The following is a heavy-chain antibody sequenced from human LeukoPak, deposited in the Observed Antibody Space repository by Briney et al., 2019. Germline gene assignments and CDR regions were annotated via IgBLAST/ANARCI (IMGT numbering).Heavy chain of an antibody. CDR2: ISSSGSTI. J-gene: IGHJ4*02. Sequence: PGGSLRLSCAASGFTFSSYEMNWVRQAPGKGLEWVSYISSSGSTIYYADSVQGRFTIARDNAKNSLYLQMNSLRAEDTAVYYCARPLRRATVFDYWGQGTLVTVSS. CDR3: ARPLRRATVFDY. V-gene: IGHV3-48*03. CDR1: GFTFSSYE.